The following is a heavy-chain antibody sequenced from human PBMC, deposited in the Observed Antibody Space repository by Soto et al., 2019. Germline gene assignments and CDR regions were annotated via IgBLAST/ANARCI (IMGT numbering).Heavy chain of an antibody. CDR2: IDSSSKTI. J-gene: IGHJ4*02. D-gene: IGHD5-12*01. CDR3: ARGGVATIFGDS. Sequence: RVSCAASGFTFSRYSMNWVRQAPGKGLEWLSYIDSSSKTIYYADSVKGRFIISRDNAKNSLYLQMNSLRDEDTAVYHCARGGVATIFGDSWGQGTLVTVSS. V-gene: IGHV3-48*02. CDR1: GFTFSRYS.